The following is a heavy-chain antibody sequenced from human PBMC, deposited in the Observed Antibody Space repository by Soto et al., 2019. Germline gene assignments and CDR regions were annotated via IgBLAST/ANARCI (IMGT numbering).Heavy chain of an antibody. Sequence: QLQLQESGPGLVKPSETLSLTCTVSGGSISSSSYYWGWIRQPPGKGLEWIGSIYYSGSTYYNPSLKSRVTISVDTSKNQFSLKLSSVTAADTAVYYCASGYSGYDFGVWGYWGQGTLVTVSS. V-gene: IGHV4-39*01. CDR1: GGSISSSSYY. CDR2: IYYSGST. CDR3: ASGYSGYDFGVWGY. J-gene: IGHJ4*02. D-gene: IGHD5-12*01.